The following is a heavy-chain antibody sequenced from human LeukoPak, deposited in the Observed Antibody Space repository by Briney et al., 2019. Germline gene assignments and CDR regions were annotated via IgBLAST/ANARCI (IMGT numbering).Heavy chain of an antibody. CDR2: IKQDGSEK. V-gene: IGHV3-7*01. CDR1: GFTFSSNW. D-gene: IGHD5-24*01. Sequence: PGGSLRLSCAVSGFTFSSNWMSWVRQAPGKGLEWVANIKQDGSEKYYVDSMKGRFTISRDNAKNSLYLQMSSLRAEDTAVYYCARVARVGGGYGYNSGLFDYWGQGTLVTVSS. CDR3: ARVARVGGGYGYNSGLFDY. J-gene: IGHJ4*02.